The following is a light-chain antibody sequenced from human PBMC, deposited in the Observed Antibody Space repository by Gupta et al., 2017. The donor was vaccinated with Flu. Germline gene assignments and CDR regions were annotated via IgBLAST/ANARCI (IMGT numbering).Light chain of an antibody. CDR2: RDN. CDR1: SSNIGNNY. CDR3: ATWDDSLSGHYV. J-gene: IGLJ1*01. V-gene: IGLV1-47*01. Sequence: QSFLTQPHSASGTPGQKVTISRSGSSSNIGNNYVYWYQRLPGTAPKLLIYRDNLRPSGVPDRFSASKSGASASLAISGLRSEDEADYFCATWDDSLSGHYVFGTGTAVTVL.